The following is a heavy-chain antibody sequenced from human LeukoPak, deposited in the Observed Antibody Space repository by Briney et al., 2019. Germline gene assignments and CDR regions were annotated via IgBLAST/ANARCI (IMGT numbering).Heavy chain of an antibody. CDR3: ARHRLLSFGGDTFPFDY. D-gene: IGHD3-16*01. CDR2: IIPIFGTA. V-gene: IGHV1-69*06. J-gene: IGHJ4*02. Sequence: SVKVSCKASGGTFSSYAISWVRQAPGQGLEWMGGIIPIFGTANYAQKFQGRVTITADKSTSTAYMELSSLRSEDTAVYYCARHRLLSFGGDTFPFDYWGQGTLVTVSS. CDR1: GGTFSSYA.